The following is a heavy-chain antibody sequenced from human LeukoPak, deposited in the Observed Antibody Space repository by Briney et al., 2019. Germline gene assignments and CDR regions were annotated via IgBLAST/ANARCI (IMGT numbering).Heavy chain of an antibody. CDR2: IIPIFGTT. CDR3: ARVVGLTGYSSSWYSGYFYYMDV. J-gene: IGHJ6*03. CDR1: GGTFSSYV. D-gene: IGHD6-13*01. V-gene: IGHV1-69*06. Sequence: SVKVSCKASGGTFSSYVINWVRQAPGQGLEWMGGIIPIFGTTNYAQKFQDRVTITADKSTSTAYMELSSLRSEDTAVYYCARVVGLTGYSSSWYSGYFYYMDVWGKGTTVTVSS.